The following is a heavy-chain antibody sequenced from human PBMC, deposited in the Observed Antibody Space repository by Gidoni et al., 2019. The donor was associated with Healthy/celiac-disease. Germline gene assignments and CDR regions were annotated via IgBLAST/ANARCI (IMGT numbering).Heavy chain of an antibody. Sequence: QVQLVASGGGVVQPGRSLRLSCAASGVTFSSYGMHWVRQAPGKGLAWVAVIWYDGSNKYYADSVKGRFTISRDNSKNTLYLQMNSLRAEDTAVYYCARARGDSNYFDYWGQGTLVTVSS. J-gene: IGHJ4*02. V-gene: IGHV3-33*01. CDR3: ARARGDSNYFDY. D-gene: IGHD2-21*02. CDR2: IWYDGSNK. CDR1: GVTFSSYG.